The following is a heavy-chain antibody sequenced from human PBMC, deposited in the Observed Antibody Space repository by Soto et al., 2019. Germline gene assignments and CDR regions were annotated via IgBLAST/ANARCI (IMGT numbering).Heavy chain of an antibody. V-gene: IGHV4-30-4*01. CDR2: IHYSGST. J-gene: IGHJ4*02. CDR1: GGSITGGDYY. CDR3: ARHINNSTGSIHH. Sequence: SETLSLTCTVSGGSITGGDYYWNWIRLTPGKGLEWIGYIHYSGSTYYNPSLSSRVTISMDTSKNQFSLRLSSVSAADTALYYCARHINNSTGSIHHRGQGTRVTVS. D-gene: IGHD3-10*01.